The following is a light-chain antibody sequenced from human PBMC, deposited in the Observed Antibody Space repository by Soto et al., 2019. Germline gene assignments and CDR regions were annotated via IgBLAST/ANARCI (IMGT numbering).Light chain of an antibody. CDR1: QNVYNN. CDR3: QPCRNWPLT. Sequence: EIVMTQSPATLSLSPGEGATLSCKASQNVYNNLAWYKQRPGQPPRLLIYDASTRATGISARISGSGYETEFTLTINSLQSEDVTVYLCQPCRNWPLTFGGGTKVEIK. V-gene: IGKV3-15*01. J-gene: IGKJ4*01. CDR2: DAS.